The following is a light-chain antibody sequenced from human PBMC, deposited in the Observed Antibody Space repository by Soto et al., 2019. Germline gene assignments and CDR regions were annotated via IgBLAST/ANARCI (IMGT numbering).Light chain of an antibody. CDR1: QSVSSSF. J-gene: IGKJ1*01. V-gene: IGKV3-20*01. CDR2: GTS. Sequence: EIVLTQSPGTLSLSPGERATLSCRASQSVSSSFLAWYQQKPGQPPRLLIYGTSSRATGIPERFSGRGSGTDFTLTISRLEPEYFAVYYCQHYRSSWTFGRGTKVEVK. CDR3: QHYRSSWT.